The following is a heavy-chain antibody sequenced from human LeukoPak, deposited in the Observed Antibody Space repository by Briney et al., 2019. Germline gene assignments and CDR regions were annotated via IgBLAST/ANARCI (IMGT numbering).Heavy chain of an antibody. D-gene: IGHD4-17*01. CDR3: ARGSHTLTVTLFDY. J-gene: IGHJ4*02. CDR1: GYTFTSYG. CDR2: SSAYNGNT. V-gene: IGHV1-18*01. Sequence: ASVKVSCKASGYTFTSYGISWVRQAPGQGLELMGWSSAYNGNTNYAQKLQGRVTMTTDTSTSTAYMEPTSLRSDDTAVYYCARGSHTLTVTLFDYWGQGPLVTDSS.